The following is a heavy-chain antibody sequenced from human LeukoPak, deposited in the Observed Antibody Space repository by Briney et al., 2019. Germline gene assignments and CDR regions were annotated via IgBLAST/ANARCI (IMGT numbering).Heavy chain of an antibody. Sequence: ASVKVSCKASGYTFTSYGISWVRQAPGQGLELMGWISAYNGNTNYAQKLQGRVTMTTDTSTSTAYMELRSLRSDDTAVYYCAREFDILTGYSPLYYFDYWGQGTLVTVSS. CDR3: AREFDILTGYSPLYYFDY. D-gene: IGHD3-9*01. CDR1: GYTFTSYG. J-gene: IGHJ4*02. CDR2: ISAYNGNT. V-gene: IGHV1-18*04.